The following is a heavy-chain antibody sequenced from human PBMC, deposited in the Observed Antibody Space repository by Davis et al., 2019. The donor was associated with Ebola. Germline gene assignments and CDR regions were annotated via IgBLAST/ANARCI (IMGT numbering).Heavy chain of an antibody. CDR3: ARPYGDYAAFDI. D-gene: IGHD4-17*01. V-gene: IGHV3-11*01. CDR2: IDSRGNAM. CDR1: GFIFSDYY. Sequence: GESLKISCAASGFIFSDYYMTWVRQAPGKGLEWLSYIDSRGNAMYYTDSVKGRFTISRDNTNNSLYLQMNSLRGDDTAVYYCARPYGDYAAFDIWGQGTVVTVSS. J-gene: IGHJ3*02.